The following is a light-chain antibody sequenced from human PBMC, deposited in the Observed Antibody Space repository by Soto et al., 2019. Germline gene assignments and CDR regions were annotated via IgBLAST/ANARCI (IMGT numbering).Light chain of an antibody. J-gene: IGLJ3*02. CDR2: EVT. CDR3: SSFAGSNIWV. Sequence: QSALTQPPSASGSPGQSVTISCTGSNVGEYDYVSWYQQHPGKAPKLMIHEVTKRPSGVPDRFSGSKSGNTASLTVSGLQAEDEADHYCSSFAGSNIWVFGGGTKVTVL. V-gene: IGLV2-8*01. CDR1: NVGEYDY.